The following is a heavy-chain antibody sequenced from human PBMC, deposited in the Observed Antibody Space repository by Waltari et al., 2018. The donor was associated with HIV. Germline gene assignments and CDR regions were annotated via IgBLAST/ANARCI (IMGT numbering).Heavy chain of an antibody. Sequence: QVQLVESGGGVVQPGGSLRLSCAASGFTFSSYGMHWVRQAPGKGLEWVAFIRYDGSNKYYADSVKGRFTISRDNSKNTLYLQMNSLRAEDTAVYYCAKGGGRGAAGGGDYWGQGTLVTVSS. D-gene: IGHD6-13*01. V-gene: IGHV3-30*02. CDR2: IRYDGSNK. CDR3: AKGGGRGAAGGGDY. J-gene: IGHJ4*02. CDR1: GFTFSSYG.